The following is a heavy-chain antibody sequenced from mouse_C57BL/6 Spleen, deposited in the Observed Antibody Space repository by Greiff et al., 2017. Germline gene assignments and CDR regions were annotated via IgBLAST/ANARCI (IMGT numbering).Heavy chain of an antibody. D-gene: IGHD1-1*01. Sequence: QVQLQQPGAELVRPGSSVKLSCKASGYTFTSYWMHWVKQRPIQGLEWIGNIDPSDSETHYNQKFKDKATLTVDNSSSTAYMQLSSLTSEDSAVYNCALITTVVANWYFDVWGTGTTVTVSS. J-gene: IGHJ1*03. CDR2: IDPSDSET. CDR3: ALITTVVANWYFDV. CDR1: GYTFTSYW. V-gene: IGHV1-52*01.